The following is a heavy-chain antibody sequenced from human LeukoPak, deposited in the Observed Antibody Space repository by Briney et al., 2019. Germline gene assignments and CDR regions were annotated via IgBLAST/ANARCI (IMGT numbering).Heavy chain of an antibody. CDR3: ASDPERGRNGSVGFDY. CDR1: GGSISSGGYY. CDR2: IYHSGST. J-gene: IGHJ4*02. D-gene: IGHD5-24*01. Sequence: SQTLSFTCTVSGGSISSGGYYWSWIRQTPGKGLEWIGYIYHSGSTYYNPSLKSRVTISVDRSKNQFSLKLSSVTAADTAVYYCASDPERGRNGSVGFDYWGQGTLVTVSS. V-gene: IGHV4-30-2*01.